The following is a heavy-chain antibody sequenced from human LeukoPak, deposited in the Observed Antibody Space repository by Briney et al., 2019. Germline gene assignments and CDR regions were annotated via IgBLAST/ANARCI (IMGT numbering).Heavy chain of an antibody. CDR1: GGSISPYY. CDR3: ARMGDGHSSGWYAY. D-gene: IGHD6-19*01. V-gene: IGHV4-59*08. J-gene: IGHJ4*02. Sequence: SETLSLTCTVSGGSISPYYWSWIRQPPGKGLEWIGYIYYSGSGGTNHNPSLKSRVTISVDTPKNQFSLNLSSMTAADTAVYYCARMGDGHSSGWYAYWGQGALVTVSS. CDR2: IYYSGSGGT.